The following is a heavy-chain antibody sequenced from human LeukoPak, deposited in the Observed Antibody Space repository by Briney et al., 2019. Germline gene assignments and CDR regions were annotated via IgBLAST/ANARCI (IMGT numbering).Heavy chain of an antibody. CDR3: TPWGPYSEPAKYYFDY. CDR1: GFSFNNAW. D-gene: IGHD7-27*01. J-gene: IGHJ4*02. CDR2: VKSKANGGTI. Sequence: GGSLRLSSAASGFSFNNAWMSWVCQAPGGGLEWVGRVKSKANGGTIEYAAPVKGRFTISRDDSKNTLYLQMDSLETEDTAVYYCTPWGPYSEPAKYYFDYWGQGALVTVSS. V-gene: IGHV3-15*01.